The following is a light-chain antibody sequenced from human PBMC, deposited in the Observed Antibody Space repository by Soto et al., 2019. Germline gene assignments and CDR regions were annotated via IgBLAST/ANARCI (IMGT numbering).Light chain of an antibody. Sequence: EIVLTQSPGTLSLSPGERGTLSCRASQSVSSSKLVWYQQKPGQAPRLLIYGASARATGIPDRFSGGGSGTDFTLTISRLEPEDFAVYYCQQYAGSPLTFGGGTKVEIK. CDR3: QQYAGSPLT. V-gene: IGKV3-20*01. CDR1: QSVSSSK. CDR2: GAS. J-gene: IGKJ4*01.